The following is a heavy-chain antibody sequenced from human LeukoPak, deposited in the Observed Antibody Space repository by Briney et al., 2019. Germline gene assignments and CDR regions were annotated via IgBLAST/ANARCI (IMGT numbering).Heavy chain of an antibody. Sequence: GGSLRLSCAASGFTISNYAMTWVRRAPGKGLEWVSHISASGGTTYYEDSVKGRFTISRDNSKSTLYLQMSSLRAEDTAIYYCAKGLKGYSAYEQIDYWGQGTLVTVSS. CDR1: GFTISNYA. CDR3: AKGLKGYSAYEQIDY. D-gene: IGHD5-12*01. J-gene: IGHJ4*02. V-gene: IGHV3-23*01. CDR2: ISASGGTT.